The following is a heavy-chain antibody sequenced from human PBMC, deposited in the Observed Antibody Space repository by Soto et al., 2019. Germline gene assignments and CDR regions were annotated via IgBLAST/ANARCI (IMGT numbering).Heavy chain of an antibody. CDR1: GFPFSSYW. V-gene: IGHV3-74*01. D-gene: IGHD3-9*01. CDR2: LSGDGVTT. J-gene: IGHJ4*02. Sequence: EVQLVESGGDLVQRGGSLRLSCAASGFPFSSYWMHWVSHTPGKGLDWVARLSGDGVTTYYADSVTGRFTVSRDNAKNSLSLQISGLRADDTAVYYCAREYYGLLTGYYTDYWGQGTLVSVSS. CDR3: AREYYGLLTGYYTDY.